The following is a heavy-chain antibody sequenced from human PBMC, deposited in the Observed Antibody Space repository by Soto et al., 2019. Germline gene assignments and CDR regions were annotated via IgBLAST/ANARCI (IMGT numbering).Heavy chain of an antibody. J-gene: IGHJ4*02. D-gene: IGHD3-22*01. Sequence: QVQLVESGGGLVKPGGSLRLSCAASGFTFSDYYMSWIRQAPGKGLEWVSYISSSSSYTNYADSVKGRFTISRDNAKNSLDLQMNSLRAEDTAVYYCARDRQTYYYDSSGYQPYDYWGQGTLVTVSS. CDR3: ARDRQTYYYDSSGYQPYDY. V-gene: IGHV3-11*06. CDR2: ISSSSSYT. CDR1: GFTFSDYY.